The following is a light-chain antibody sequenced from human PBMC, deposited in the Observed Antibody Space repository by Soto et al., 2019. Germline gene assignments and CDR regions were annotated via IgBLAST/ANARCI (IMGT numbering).Light chain of an antibody. V-gene: IGKV3-20*01. J-gene: IGKJ1*01. CDR1: QSVGSS. Sequence: EIVLTQSPGTLSLSPGERATLSCRASQSVGSSLSWYQQKPGQAPRLLFYGASNRATAIPDRFSGSGFGTDFTLTIRRLEPDDFAVYYCQQYGSSPRTFGQGTKVDIK. CDR3: QQYGSSPRT. CDR2: GAS.